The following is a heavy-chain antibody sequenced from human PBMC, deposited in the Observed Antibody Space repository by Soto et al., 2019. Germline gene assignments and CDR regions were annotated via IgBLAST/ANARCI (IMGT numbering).Heavy chain of an antibody. Sequence: GGSLRLSCAAPGFTFSSYWMSWVRQGPGKGPEWVANIKQDGSEIYYVDSVKGRFTISRDNAKSSLYLQMTSLRAEDTAVYHCAKSLSAIPGDSWGQGTLVTVSS. CDR3: AKSLSAIPGDS. CDR2: IKQDGSEI. V-gene: IGHV3-7*05. J-gene: IGHJ4*02. CDR1: GFTFSSYW. D-gene: IGHD2-2*01.